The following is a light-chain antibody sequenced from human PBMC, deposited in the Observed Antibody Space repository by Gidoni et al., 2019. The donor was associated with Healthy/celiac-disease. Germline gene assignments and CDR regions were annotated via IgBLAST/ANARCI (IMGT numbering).Light chain of an antibody. Sequence: EIVLTQSPATLSLSPGERATLSCRASQSVSRYLAWYQQKPGQAPRLLIYDASNRVTGIPARFSGSGSGTEFTLTISGLEPEDFAVYYCQQRVTWPLTFGQGTRLEIK. CDR1: QSVSRY. J-gene: IGKJ5*01. CDR2: DAS. V-gene: IGKV3-11*01. CDR3: QQRVTWPLT.